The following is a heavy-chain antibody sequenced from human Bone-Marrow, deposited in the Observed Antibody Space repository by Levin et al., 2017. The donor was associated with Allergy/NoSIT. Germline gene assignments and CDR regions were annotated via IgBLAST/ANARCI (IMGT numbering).Heavy chain of an antibody. Sequence: GGSLRLSCAASGFTFSSYGMHWVRQAPGKGLEWVAVISYDGSNKYYADSVKGRFTISRDNSKNTLYLQMNSLRAEDTAVYYCAKDRWLVRNSFDYWGQGTLVTVSS. CDR3: AKDRWLVRNSFDY. CDR2: ISYDGSNK. CDR1: GFTFSSYG. D-gene: IGHD6-19*01. J-gene: IGHJ4*02. V-gene: IGHV3-30*18.